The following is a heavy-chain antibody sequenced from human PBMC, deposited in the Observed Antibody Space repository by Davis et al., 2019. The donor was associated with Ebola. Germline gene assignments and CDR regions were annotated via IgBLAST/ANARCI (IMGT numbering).Heavy chain of an antibody. V-gene: IGHV3-21*01. D-gene: IGHD6-6*01. CDR1: GFTFSSYS. CDR2: ISSSSSYV. CDR3: ARDYSSSSWNWFDP. J-gene: IGHJ5*02. Sequence: PGGSLRLSCAAPGFTFSSYSMNWVRQAPGKGLEWVSSISSSSSYVYYADSVKGRFTISRDNAKNSLYLQMNSLRAEDTAVYYCARDYSSSSWNWFDPWGQGTLVTVSS.